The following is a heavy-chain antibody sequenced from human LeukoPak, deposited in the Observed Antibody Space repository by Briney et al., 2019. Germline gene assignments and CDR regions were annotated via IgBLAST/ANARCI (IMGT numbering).Heavy chain of an antibody. Sequence: SQTLSLTCTVSGGSIGSGEYYWSWIRQPPGKGLEWIGYIYYSGSTYYNPSLKSRVTTSIDTSKNQFSLKMSSVTAADTAVYYCVREVKGYGSSWYQNWFDPWGQGTLVTVSS. J-gene: IGHJ5*02. V-gene: IGHV4-30-4*01. CDR2: IYYSGST. D-gene: IGHD6-13*01. CDR3: VREVKGYGSSWYQNWFDP. CDR1: GGSIGSGEYY.